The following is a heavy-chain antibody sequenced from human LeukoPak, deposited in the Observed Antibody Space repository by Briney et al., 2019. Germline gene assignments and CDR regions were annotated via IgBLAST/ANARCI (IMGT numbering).Heavy chain of an antibody. CDR1: GGTFSSYA. D-gene: IGHD4-17*01. Sequence: SVKVSCKASGGTFSSYAISWVRQPPGQGLEWMGRIIPILGIANYAQKFQGRVTITADKSTSTAYMELSSLRAEDTAVYYCARESTVTTSGDRAFDIWGQGTMVTVSS. CDR3: ARESTVTTSGDRAFDI. V-gene: IGHV1-69*04. J-gene: IGHJ3*02. CDR2: IIPILGIA.